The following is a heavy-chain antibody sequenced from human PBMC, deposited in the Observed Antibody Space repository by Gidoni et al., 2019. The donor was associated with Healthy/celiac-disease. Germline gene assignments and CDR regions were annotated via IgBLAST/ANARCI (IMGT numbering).Heavy chain of an antibody. CDR2: ISGSGGST. Sequence: EVQLLESGGGLVQPGGSLRRSCAASGFTFSSYAMSWVRQAPGKGLAWVSAISGSGGSTYYAASVKGRFTISRANSTNTLYLQMNSLRAEDTALYYCAKATYYSDSSGYNHWGQGTLVTVSS. J-gene: IGHJ5*02. CDR1: GFTFSSYA. V-gene: IGHV3-23*01. CDR3: AKATYYSDSSGYNH. D-gene: IGHD3-22*01.